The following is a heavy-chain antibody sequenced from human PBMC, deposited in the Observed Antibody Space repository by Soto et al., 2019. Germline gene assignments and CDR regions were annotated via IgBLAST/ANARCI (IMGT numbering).Heavy chain of an antibody. CDR1: GFTFSTYW. Sequence: EVHLVESGGGLVQPGGSLRLSCAASGFTFSTYWMHWVRQAPGKGLVWVSRINADGTTTTYADSVKGRFTISRDNAKNTLYLQMNRLSAEDTAVYFCATVATHSYNWVDPWGQGTLVTISS. J-gene: IGHJ5*02. CDR2: INADGTTT. D-gene: IGHD3-3*02. V-gene: IGHV3-74*01. CDR3: ATVATHSYNWVDP.